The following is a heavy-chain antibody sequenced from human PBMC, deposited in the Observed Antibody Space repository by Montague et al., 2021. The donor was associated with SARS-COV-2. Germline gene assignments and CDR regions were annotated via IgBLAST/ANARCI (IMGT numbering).Heavy chain of an antibody. V-gene: IGHV4-4*07. J-gene: IGHJ4*02. CDR2: TSGGT. D-gene: IGHD2-8*02. Sequence: TSGGTDYNPSLESRVTMSVDTSQNQFSPKVNSVTAADTAMYYCARGVVYAPPVGDYWGRGTLVTGS. CDR3: ARGVVYAPPVGDY.